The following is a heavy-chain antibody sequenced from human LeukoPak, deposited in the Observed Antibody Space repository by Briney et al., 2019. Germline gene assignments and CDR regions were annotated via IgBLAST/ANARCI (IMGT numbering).Heavy chain of an antibody. J-gene: IGHJ4*02. V-gene: IGHV3-13*01. Sequence: GGSLRLSCAASGFTLSSYAMHWVRQPAGKGLEWVSAIGTAGDTFYPGSVKGRFTISRENAKKSLFLQMYSLRAEDTAVYFCVREDGYCSGGNCYSYFDSWGQGTLVTVSS. CDR2: IGTAGDT. CDR1: GFTLSSYA. CDR3: VREDGYCSGGNCYSYFDS. D-gene: IGHD2-15*01.